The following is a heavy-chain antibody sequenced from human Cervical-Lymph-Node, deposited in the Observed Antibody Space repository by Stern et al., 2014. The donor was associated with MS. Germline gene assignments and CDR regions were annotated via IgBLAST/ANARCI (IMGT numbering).Heavy chain of an antibody. D-gene: IGHD4-17*01. V-gene: IGHV1-2*02. CDR2: INANSGGT. J-gene: IGHJ4*02. CDR1: GFTFTSCY. Sequence: QVQLGQSGAEVRRPGASVKVACKASGFTFTSCYMHWVRQAPGQGLEWMGWINANSGGTKSAQKFQGRVTMTRDTSISTVYMDLTGLTSDDTAIYYCARDMSTVTTPYFDYWGQGTLVTVPS. CDR3: ARDMSTVTTPYFDY.